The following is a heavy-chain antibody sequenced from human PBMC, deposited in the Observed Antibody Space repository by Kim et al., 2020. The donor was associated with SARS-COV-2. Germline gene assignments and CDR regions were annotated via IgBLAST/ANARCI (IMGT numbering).Heavy chain of an antibody. V-gene: IGHV3-9*01. Sequence: GGSLRLSCAASGFTFDDYAMHWVRQAPGKGLEWVSGISWNSGSIGYADSVKGRFTISRDNAKNSLYLQMNSLRAEDTALYYCAKGGFWSGPDGKYDAFDIWGQGTMVTVSS. J-gene: IGHJ3*02. CDR3: AKGGFWSGPDGKYDAFDI. D-gene: IGHD3-3*01. CDR2: ISWNSGSI. CDR1: GFTFDDYA.